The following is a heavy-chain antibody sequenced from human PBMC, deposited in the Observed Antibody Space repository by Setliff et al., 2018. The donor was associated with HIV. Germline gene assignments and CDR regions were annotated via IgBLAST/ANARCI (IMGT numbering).Heavy chain of an antibody. D-gene: IGHD2-15*01. J-gene: IGHJ4*02. CDR2: MSPKSGYA. V-gene: IGHV1-8*01. CDR1: GYSFTNYD. CDR3: VREVPHSCYFDS. Sequence: GASVKVSCKASGYSFTNYDINWVRQAPGHGLEWVGWMSPKSGYADYAQKFQGRVTMTRNTSINTVYMELSSLKSEDTAVYYCVREVPHSCYFDSWGQGTQVTVSS.